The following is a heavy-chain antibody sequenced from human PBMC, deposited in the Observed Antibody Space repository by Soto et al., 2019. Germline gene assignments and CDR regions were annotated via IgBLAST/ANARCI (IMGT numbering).Heavy chain of an antibody. CDR1: GGSISSGGYY. V-gene: IGHV4-39*01. CDR2: IYYSGST. J-gene: IGHJ6*03. D-gene: IGHD2-15*01. CDR3: ARHKAALGYYMDV. Sequence: SETLSLTCTVSGGSISSGGYYWSWIRQHPGKGLEWIGYIYYSGSTYYNPSLKSRVTISVDTSKDQFSLKLSSVTAADTAVYYCARHKAALGYYMDVWGKGTTVTVSS.